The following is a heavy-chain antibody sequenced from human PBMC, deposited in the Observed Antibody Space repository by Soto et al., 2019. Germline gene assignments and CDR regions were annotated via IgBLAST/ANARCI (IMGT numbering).Heavy chain of an antibody. CDR3: AKDLVGATYYYYGMDV. J-gene: IGHJ6*02. V-gene: IGHV3-23*01. CDR1: GFTFSSYA. CDR2: ISGSGGST. Sequence: GGSLRLSCAVSGFTFSSYAMSWVRQAPGKGLEWVSAISGSGGSTYYADSVKGRFTISRDNSKNTLYLQMNSLRAEDTAVYYCAKDLVGATYYYYGMDVWGQGTTVTVSS. D-gene: IGHD1-26*01.